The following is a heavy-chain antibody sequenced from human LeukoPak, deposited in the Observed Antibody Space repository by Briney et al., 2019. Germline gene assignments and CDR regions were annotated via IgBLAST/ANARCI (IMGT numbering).Heavy chain of an antibody. CDR3: AKGGIVGATTSYFDY. D-gene: IGHD1-26*01. J-gene: IGHJ4*02. V-gene: IGHV3-9*03. Sequence: GGSLRLSCAASGFTFDDYAMHWVRQAPGKGLEWVSGISWNSGSIGYADSVKGRFTISRDNAKNSLYLQMNSLRAEDMALYYCAKGGIVGATTSYFDYWGQGTLVTVSS. CDR2: ISWNSGSI. CDR1: GFTFDDYA.